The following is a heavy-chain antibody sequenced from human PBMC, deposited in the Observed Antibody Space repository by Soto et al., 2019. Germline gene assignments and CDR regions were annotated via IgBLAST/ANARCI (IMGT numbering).Heavy chain of an antibody. Sequence: LRLSCAASGFTFSRYAMNWVRQAPGKGLEWVSAISGSGGSTYYADSVKGRFTISRDNSKNTLYLQMNSLRAEDTAVYYCAKDGPDYYDSSGPVWGQGTLVTAPQ. CDR3: AKDGPDYYDSSGPV. CDR1: GFTFSRYA. V-gene: IGHV3-23*01. CDR2: ISGSGGST. J-gene: IGHJ4*02. D-gene: IGHD3-22*01.